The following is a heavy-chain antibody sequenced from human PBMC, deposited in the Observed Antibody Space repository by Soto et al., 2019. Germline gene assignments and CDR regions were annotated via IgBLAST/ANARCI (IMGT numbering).Heavy chain of an antibody. CDR1: GGTFSSYA. J-gene: IGHJ4*02. CDR3: ASSKMATIATFFDY. CDR2: IIPIFGTA. D-gene: IGHD5-12*01. Sequence: ASVKVSCKASGGTFSSYAISWVRQAPGQGLEWMGGIIPIFGTANYAQKFQGRVTTTADKSTSTAYMELSSLRSEDTAVYYCASSKMATIATFFDYWGQGTLVTVSS. V-gene: IGHV1-69*06.